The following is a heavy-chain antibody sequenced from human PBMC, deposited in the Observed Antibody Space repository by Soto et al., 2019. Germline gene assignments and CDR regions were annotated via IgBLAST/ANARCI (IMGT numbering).Heavy chain of an antibody. Sequence: GGSLRLSCAASGFTFSDYYMSWIRQAPGRGLEWISYISGSSSSHTNYADSVKGRFTVSRDNAKNSLFLQMNSLRAEDTAVYYCARATGYTYYYTSGSYWFDYWGQGTLVTVSS. CDR3: ARATGYTYYYTSGSYWFDY. D-gene: IGHD3-10*01. CDR1: GFTFSDYY. V-gene: IGHV3-11*06. J-gene: IGHJ4*02. CDR2: ISGSSSSHT.